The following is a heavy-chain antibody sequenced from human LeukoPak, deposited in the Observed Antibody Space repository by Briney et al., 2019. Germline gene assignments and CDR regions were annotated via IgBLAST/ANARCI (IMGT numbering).Heavy chain of an antibody. J-gene: IGHJ4*02. CDR2: IFQSGHT. V-gene: IGHV4-38-2*02. CDR1: DYSISSGYY. D-gene: IGHD2-15*01. Sequence: SETLSLTCTVSDYSISSGYYWGWIRQPPGKGLEWTGSIFQSGHTYCSPSLKSRVTISVDTSNNRFSLSLSAVTAADTAIYYCARDTRTAQGFDYWGQGILVTVSS. CDR3: ARDTRTAQGFDY.